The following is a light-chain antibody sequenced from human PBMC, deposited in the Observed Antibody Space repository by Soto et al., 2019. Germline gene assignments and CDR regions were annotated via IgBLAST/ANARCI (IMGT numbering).Light chain of an antibody. CDR1: SSDVGGYNY. CDR2: EVS. CDR3: SSYTSSGTRYV. J-gene: IGLJ1*01. V-gene: IGLV2-14*01. Sequence: QSALTQPASVSGSPGQSITISCTGTSSDVGGYNYVSWYQQHPGKAPKLMIYEVSNRPSGVSPRFSGSKSGNTASLTISGLQAEDEADYYCSSYTSSGTRYVFGAGTKVTVL.